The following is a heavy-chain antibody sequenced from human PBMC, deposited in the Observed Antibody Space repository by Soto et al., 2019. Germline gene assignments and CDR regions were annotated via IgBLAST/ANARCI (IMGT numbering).Heavy chain of an antibody. CDR1: GFTFIDYT. CDR3: ARKAH. V-gene: IGHV3-30-3*01. CDR2: ISYDGSNK. Sequence: GGSLRLSCAASGFTFIDYTMHWVRQAPGKGLEWVAVISYDGSNKYYADSVKGRFTISRDNSKNTLSLQMNSLRVEDTAVYYCARKAHWGQGTLVTVSS. J-gene: IGHJ4*02.